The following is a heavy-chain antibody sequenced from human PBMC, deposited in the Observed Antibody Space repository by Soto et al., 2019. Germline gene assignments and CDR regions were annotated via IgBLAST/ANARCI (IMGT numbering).Heavy chain of an antibody. D-gene: IGHD3-16*02. CDR1: GGSISSGDHY. V-gene: IGHV4-30-4*01. J-gene: IGHJ5*02. Sequence: KTSETLSLTCTVSGGSISSGDHYWSWIRQPPGKGLEWIGYIYYSGSTYYNPSLKSRVTISVDTSKNQFSLKLSSVTAADTAVYSCARGLGFYDYVWGNYRLNWFDPWGQGTLVTVSS. CDR2: IYYSGST. CDR3: ARGLGFYDYVWGNYRLNWFDP.